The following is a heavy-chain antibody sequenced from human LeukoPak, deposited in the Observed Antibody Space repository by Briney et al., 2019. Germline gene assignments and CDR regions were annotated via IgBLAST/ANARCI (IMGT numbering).Heavy chain of an antibody. CDR3: ARSAGYSSSWYNWFDP. V-gene: IGHV4-59*12. D-gene: IGHD6-13*01. J-gene: IGHJ5*02. Sequence: SETLSLTCTVSGGSISTYYWTWIRQPPGKGLEWVGYIYSSGTTNYNPSLNSRVTISLDTSKNQFSLKLRSVTAADTAVYYCARSAGYSSSWYNWFDPWGQGTLVTVSS. CDR2: IYSSGTT. CDR1: GGSISTYY.